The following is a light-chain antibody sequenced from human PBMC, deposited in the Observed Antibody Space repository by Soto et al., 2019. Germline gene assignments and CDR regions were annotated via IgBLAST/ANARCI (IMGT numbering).Light chain of an antibody. CDR1: QTASSSH. CDR3: QKYNSFWT. V-gene: IGKV3-20*01. CDR2: DAS. Sequence: EIVLTQSPSALSLSPGERATLSCRASQTASSSHLAWYQQKPGQAPRLLIYDASSRATGIPDRFSGSGSGTEFTLTISSLQPEDFATYYCQKYNSFWTFGQGTKVDIK. J-gene: IGKJ1*01.